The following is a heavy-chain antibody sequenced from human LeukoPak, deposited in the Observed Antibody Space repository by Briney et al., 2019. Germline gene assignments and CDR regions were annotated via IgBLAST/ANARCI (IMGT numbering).Heavy chain of an antibody. D-gene: IGHD2-15*01. V-gene: IGHV4-59*04. J-gene: IGHJ5*02. CDR3: ARHLVCSGGSCIFNWFDP. CDR2: IYYSGST. Sequence: SETLSLTCTVSGGSISSYYWSWIRQPPGKGLEWIGYIYYSGSTYYNPSLKSRVTISVDTSKNQFSLKLSSVTAADTAVYYCARHLVCSGGSCIFNWFDPWGQGTLVTVSS. CDR1: GGSISSYY.